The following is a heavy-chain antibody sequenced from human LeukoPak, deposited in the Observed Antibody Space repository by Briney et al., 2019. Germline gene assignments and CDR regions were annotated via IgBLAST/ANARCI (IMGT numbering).Heavy chain of an antibody. D-gene: IGHD5-18*01. CDR3: ARAIQLWSYYFDY. J-gene: IGHJ4*02. V-gene: IGHV3-7*01. CDR2: IKQDGSEK. CDR1: GFTFSSYW. Sequence: GGVLRLSFAAPGFTFSSYWMSWVRQTPGKGLGLVANIKQDGSEKYYVDSVKGRFTISRDNAKNSLYLQMNSLRAEDTAVYYCARAIQLWSYYFDYWGQGTLVTVSS.